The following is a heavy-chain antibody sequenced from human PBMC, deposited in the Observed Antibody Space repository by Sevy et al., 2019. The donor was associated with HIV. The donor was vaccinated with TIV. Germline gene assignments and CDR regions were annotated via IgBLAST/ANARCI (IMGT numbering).Heavy chain of an antibody. CDR1: GGSISSDSYN. CDR2: ISYSGDT. V-gene: IGHV4-39*01. CDR3: ARHYGGSADF. D-gene: IGHD3-10*01. Sequence: SETLSLTCTVFGGSISSDSYNWGWIRQPPGKGLEWIGSISYSGDTHYNPAVKSRLSMSVDTSKNQFSLNLASVTAADTAVYFCARHYGGSADFWGQGTLVTVS. J-gene: IGHJ4*02.